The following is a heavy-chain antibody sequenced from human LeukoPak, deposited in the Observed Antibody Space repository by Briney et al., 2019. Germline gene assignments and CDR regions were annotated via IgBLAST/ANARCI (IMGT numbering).Heavy chain of an antibody. CDR2: IDHRGDT. CDR3: ARGATISETGYFDL. D-gene: IGHD1-1*01. CDR1: GGSFSRYY. V-gene: IGHV4-34*01. Sequence: SETLSLTCAVYGGSFSRYYWSWIRQSPGKGLEWIAEIDHRGDTNYNPSVKSRVTISVDTSKNQFSLKVRSLSAADTAVYYCARGATISETGYFDLWGQRTPVTVSS. J-gene: IGHJ4*03.